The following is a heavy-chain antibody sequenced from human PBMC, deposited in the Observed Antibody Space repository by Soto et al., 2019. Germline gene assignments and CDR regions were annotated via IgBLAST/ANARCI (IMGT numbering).Heavy chain of an antibody. CDR2: ISTDNGNT. D-gene: IGHD3-3*01. V-gene: IGHV1-18*01. J-gene: IGHJ6*02. CDR3: ARDQGITTFGVYSMYYYGMDV. Sequence: QVQLVQSGAEVKKPGASVKVSCKASGYTFTSSGISWVRQAPGQGLEWMGWISTDNGNTNYAQHLQGRVSMTTDTSTSTAYMDQRSLRSDDTAVYYCARDQGITTFGVYSMYYYGMDVWGQGTTVTVSS. CDR1: GYTFTSSG.